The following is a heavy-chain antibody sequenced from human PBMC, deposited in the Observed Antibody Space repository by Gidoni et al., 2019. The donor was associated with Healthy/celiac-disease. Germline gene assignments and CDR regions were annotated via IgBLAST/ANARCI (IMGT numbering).Heavy chain of an antibody. J-gene: IGHJ5*02. D-gene: IGHD5-18*01. V-gene: IGHV1-2*04. Sequence: QVKLEQSGAEVKKPGDSGKVSCKAAGYPFTGYYMHWVRQAPGQGLEWMGWINPNRGGTNYAQKFQGWVPMTRDTSISTAYMELSRLRSDDTAVYYCARGIQGNWFDPWGQGTLVTVSS. CDR2: INPNRGGT. CDR1: GYPFTGYY. CDR3: ARGIQGNWFDP.